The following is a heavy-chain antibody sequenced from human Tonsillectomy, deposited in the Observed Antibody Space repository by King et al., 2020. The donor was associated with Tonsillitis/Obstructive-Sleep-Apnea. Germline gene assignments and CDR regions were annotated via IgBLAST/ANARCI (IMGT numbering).Heavy chain of an antibody. J-gene: IGHJ5*02. Sequence: EVQLVESGGGLVQPGGSLGLSCAASGFTFTNYVMTWVRQAPGKGLEWVSSISGCGDTTYYADSVKGRFAVSSDNSKNTLYLQMNSLRAEDTALYYYAKDFLRFLEWPPHPWFDPWGQGTLVTVSS. D-gene: IGHD3-3*01. CDR1: GFTFTNYV. CDR2: ISGCGDTT. CDR3: AKDFLRFLEWPPHPWFDP. V-gene: IGHV3-23*04.